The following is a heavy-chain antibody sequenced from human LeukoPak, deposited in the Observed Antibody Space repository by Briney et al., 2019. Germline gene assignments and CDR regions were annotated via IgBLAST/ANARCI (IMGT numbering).Heavy chain of an antibody. J-gene: IGHJ6*03. CDR3: ARAPTVTGSYYYYYMDV. CDR1: GFTFSNYD. D-gene: IGHD4-11*01. CDR2: ISGSGGST. Sequence: GGSLRLSCAASGFTFSNYDMSWVRQAPGKGLEWVSAISGSGGSTYYADSVKGRFTISRDNSKNTLYLQMNSLRAEDTAVYYCARAPTVTGSYYYYYMDVWGKGTTVTVSS. V-gene: IGHV3-23*01.